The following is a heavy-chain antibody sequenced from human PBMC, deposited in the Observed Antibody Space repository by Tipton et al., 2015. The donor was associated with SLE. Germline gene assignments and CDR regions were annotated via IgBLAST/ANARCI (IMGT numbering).Heavy chain of an antibody. J-gene: IGHJ2*01. D-gene: IGHD4-23*01. CDR2: IYYTEGT. CDR3: ARRRWALHSDWYFDL. V-gene: IGHV4-59*01. CDR1: GGSLSASY. Sequence: TLSLTCTVSGGSLSASYWSWIRQPPGKGLELIGYIYYTEGTNYSPSPKRRVTISVDTSQNQFSLKLTSVTAADTAVYYCARRRWALHSDWYFDLWGRGALVTVSS.